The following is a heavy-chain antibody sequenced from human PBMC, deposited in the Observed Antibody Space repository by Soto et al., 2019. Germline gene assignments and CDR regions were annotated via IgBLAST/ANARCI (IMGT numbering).Heavy chain of an antibody. V-gene: IGHV3-9*01. CDR1: GFTFDDYA. D-gene: IGHD3-22*01. CDR2: ISWNSGSI. CDR3: AKDWDYDSSGDFDY. Sequence: EVQLVESGGGLVQPGRSLRPSCAASGFTFDDYAMHWVRQAPGKGLEWVSGISWNSGSIGYADSVKGRFTISRDNAKSSLYLQMNSLRAEDTALYYCAKDWDYDSSGDFDYWGQGTLVTVSS. J-gene: IGHJ4*02.